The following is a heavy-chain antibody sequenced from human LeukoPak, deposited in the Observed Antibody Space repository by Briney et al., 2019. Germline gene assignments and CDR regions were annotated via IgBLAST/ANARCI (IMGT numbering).Heavy chain of an antibody. V-gene: IGHV3-30*04. J-gene: IGHJ4*02. CDR1: GFTFSSYA. D-gene: IGHD3-3*01. CDR3: ARDFAIVGVVIMPVGYFDY. Sequence: GGSLRLSCAASGFTFSSYAMHWVRQAPGKGLEGVAVISYDGSNKYYADSVKGRFTISRDNSKNTLYLQMNRLRAEDTAVYYCARDFAIVGVVIMPVGYFDYWGQGTLVTVSS. CDR2: ISYDGSNK.